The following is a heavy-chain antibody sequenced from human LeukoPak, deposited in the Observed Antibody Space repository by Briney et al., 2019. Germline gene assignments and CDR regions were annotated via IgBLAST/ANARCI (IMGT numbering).Heavy chain of an antibody. CDR2: MNLNSGDT. J-gene: IGHJ3*02. Sequence: ASVKVSCKASGYTFSSHDIYWVRQAPGQGLEWMGWMNLNSGDTYYAQNFQGRFSITSDTSKSTTYMDLASLAPEDTAVYYCARGGYTYGFDAFDIWGQGTMVTVSS. D-gene: IGHD5-18*01. V-gene: IGHV1-8*01. CDR1: GYTFSSHD. CDR3: ARGGYTYGFDAFDI.